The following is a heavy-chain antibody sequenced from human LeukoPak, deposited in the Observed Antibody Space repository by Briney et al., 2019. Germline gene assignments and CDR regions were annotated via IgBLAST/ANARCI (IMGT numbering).Heavy chain of an antibody. V-gene: IGHV4-34*01. CDR3: ASLWFGDGPRDGMDV. J-gene: IGHJ6*04. CDR2: INHSGST. CDR1: GGSFSGYY. D-gene: IGHD3-10*01. Sequence: SETLSLTCAVYGGSFSGYYWSWIRQPPGKGLEWIGEINHSGSTNYNPSLKSRVTISVDTSKNQFSLKLSSATAAGTAVYFCASLWFGDGPRDGMDVWGKGTTVTVSS.